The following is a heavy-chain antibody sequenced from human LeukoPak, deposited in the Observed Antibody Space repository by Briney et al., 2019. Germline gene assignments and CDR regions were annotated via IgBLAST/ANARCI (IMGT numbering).Heavy chain of an antibody. D-gene: IGHD2-21*01. CDR1: GLTASHNVNNA. Sequence: GGSLRPSCAASGLTASHNVNNAMSWVRHAPGKGLEWVSGITTSGSTYYADSVKGRFTISRENSNNTLYLHMDSLRAEDTAVYYCAKAPVWNYYYGLDVWGQGTTVTVSS. V-gene: IGHV3-23*01. CDR3: AKAPVWNYYYGLDV. J-gene: IGHJ6*02. CDR2: ITTSGST.